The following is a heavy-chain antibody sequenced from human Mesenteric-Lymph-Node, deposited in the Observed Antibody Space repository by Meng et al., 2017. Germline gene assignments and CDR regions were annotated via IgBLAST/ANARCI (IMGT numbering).Heavy chain of an antibody. CDR2: VHPGDSKT. D-gene: IGHD5-24*01. J-gene: IGHJ4*02. Sequence: GESLKISCKGSGNTFNNYWIAWVRQMPEKGLEWIGIVHPGDSKTRYSPSFQGQVTISADESISTAYLQWSSLKASDTAIYYCARTIEMATISYFDYWGQGTLVTVSS. CDR3: ARTIEMATISYFDY. V-gene: IGHV5-51*01. CDR1: GNTFNNYW.